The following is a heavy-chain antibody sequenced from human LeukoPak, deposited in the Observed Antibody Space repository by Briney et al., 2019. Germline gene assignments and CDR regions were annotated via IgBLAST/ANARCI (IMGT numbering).Heavy chain of an antibody. V-gene: IGHV3-48*04. Sequence: GGSLRLSCAASGFTFSSYSMNWVRQAPGKGLEWVSYISSSSSTIYYADSVKGRFTISRDNAKNSLYLQMNSLRAEDTAVYYCARDEYYYGSGSYYPVAFDIWGQGTMVTVSS. CDR1: GFTFSSYS. J-gene: IGHJ3*02. D-gene: IGHD3-10*01. CDR2: ISSSSSTI. CDR3: ARDEYYYGSGSYYPVAFDI.